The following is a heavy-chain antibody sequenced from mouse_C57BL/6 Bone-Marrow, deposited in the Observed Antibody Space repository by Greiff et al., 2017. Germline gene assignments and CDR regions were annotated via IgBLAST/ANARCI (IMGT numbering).Heavy chain of an antibody. CDR3: ARRPYNWAWFAY. CDR2: ISGGGGNT. CDR1: GFTFSSYT. J-gene: IGHJ3*01. Sequence: EVQVVESGGGLVKPGGSLKLSCAASGFTFSSYTMSWVRQTPEKRLEWVATISGGGGNTYYPDSVKGRFTISRDNAKNTLYLQMSSLRSEDTALYYCARRPYNWAWFAYWGQGTLVTVSA. D-gene: IGHD4-1*01. V-gene: IGHV5-9*01.